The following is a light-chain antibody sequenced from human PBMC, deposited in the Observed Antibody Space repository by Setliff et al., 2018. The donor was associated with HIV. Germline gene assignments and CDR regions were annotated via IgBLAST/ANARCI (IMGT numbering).Light chain of an antibody. V-gene: IGLV1-44*01. CDR1: RSNIGRNS. CDR2: GNN. J-gene: IGLJ1*01. CDR3: AAWDDSLSGFV. Sequence: QSALTQPPSASGTPGQRVTISCSGSRSNIGRNSVTWYQQFPGAAPKLLIYGNNQRPSGVPDRFSGSQSGTSASLAISGLQSEDEADYYCAAWDDSLSGFVFGTGT.